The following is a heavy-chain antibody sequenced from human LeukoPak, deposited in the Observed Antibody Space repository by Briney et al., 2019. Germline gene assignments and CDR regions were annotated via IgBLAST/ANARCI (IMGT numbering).Heavy chain of an antibody. J-gene: IGHJ6*03. CDR2: ISSSSSTI. V-gene: IGHV3-48*01. CDR1: GLTFSSYS. Sequence: GGSLRLSCAASGLTFSSYSMNWVRQAPGKGLEWVSYISSSSSTIYYADSVKGRFTISRDNAKNSLYLQMNSLRAEDTAVYYCARVGHFLDDFQEQWLVREQRTYYYYYYMDVWGKGTTVTVSS. CDR3: ARVGHFLDDFQEQWLVREQRTYYYYYYMDV. D-gene: IGHD6-19*01.